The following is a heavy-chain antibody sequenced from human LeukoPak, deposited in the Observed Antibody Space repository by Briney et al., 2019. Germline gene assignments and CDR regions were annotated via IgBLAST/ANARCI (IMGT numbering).Heavy chain of an antibody. Sequence: SGGSLRLSCAASGFNFSSYAMHWVRQAPGKGLEWVAVISYDGSKKYYADSVKGRFTISRDNSKNTLYLQMNSLRAEDTAVYYCARDKTDWNYYFDYWGQGTLVTVSS. J-gene: IGHJ4*02. D-gene: IGHD1-7*01. V-gene: IGHV3-30-3*01. CDR3: ARDKTDWNYYFDY. CDR2: ISYDGSKK. CDR1: GFNFSSYA.